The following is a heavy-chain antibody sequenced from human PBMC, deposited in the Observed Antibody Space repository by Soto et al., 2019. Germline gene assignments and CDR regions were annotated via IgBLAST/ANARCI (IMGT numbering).Heavy chain of an antibody. CDR1: GFSFSNAW. Sequence: EVQLVESGGGLVKPGGSLRLACAASGFSFSNAWMSWVRQLPGKGLEWVGHIKSKTDGGTADYAAPVKGRFTISRDDSKNTLYLQMNSLKTEDTAMFYCTTLNYGVGVWGQGTTVTVSS. J-gene: IGHJ6*02. V-gene: IGHV3-15*01. CDR3: TTLNYGVGV. CDR2: IKSKTDGGTA.